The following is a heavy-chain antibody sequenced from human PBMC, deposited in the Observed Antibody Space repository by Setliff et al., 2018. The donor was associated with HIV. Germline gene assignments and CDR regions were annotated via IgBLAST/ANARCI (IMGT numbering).Heavy chain of an antibody. CDR1: GYTFINYG. D-gene: IGHD4-17*01. V-gene: IGHV1-18*01. Sequence: ASVKVSCKASGYTFINYGVTWVRQAPGQGLEWMGWISGYNGNTNYAQKFQGRVTMTTDTSTNTAYMELRSLRSDDTAVYYCARGQIIVARSSSTVTAIDYWGQGAQVTVSS. CDR3: ARGQIIVARSSSTVTAIDY. J-gene: IGHJ4*02. CDR2: ISGYNGNT.